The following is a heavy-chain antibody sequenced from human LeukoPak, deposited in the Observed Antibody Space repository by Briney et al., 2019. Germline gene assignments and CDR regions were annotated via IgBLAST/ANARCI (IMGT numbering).Heavy chain of an antibody. CDR1: GYTFTDYY. CDR2: INPYSGLT. CDR3: ARVGGGAGFDY. D-gene: IGHD3-16*01. J-gene: IGHJ4*02. V-gene: IGHV1-2*04. Sequence: PGASVKVSCKASGYTFTDYYMHWVRQAPGQGLEWMGWINPYSGLTNYAQKFQGWVIMTRDTSISTAYMELSRLRSDDTAVYYCARVGGGAGFDYWGQGTLVTVSS.